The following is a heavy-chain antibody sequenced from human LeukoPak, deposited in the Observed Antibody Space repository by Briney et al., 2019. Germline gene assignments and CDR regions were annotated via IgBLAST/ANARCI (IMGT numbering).Heavy chain of an antibody. CDR3: ARDSGWYFKY. J-gene: IGHJ4*02. V-gene: IGHV4-59*12. CDR1: GGSIRSYY. CDR2: IYYSGST. D-gene: IGHD6-19*01. Sequence: SETLSLTCTVSGGSIRSYYWSWIRQPPGKGLEWIAYIYYSGSTNYNPSLKSRVTISVDTSKNQFSLKLSSVTAADTAVYYCARDSGWYFKYWGQGTLVTVSS.